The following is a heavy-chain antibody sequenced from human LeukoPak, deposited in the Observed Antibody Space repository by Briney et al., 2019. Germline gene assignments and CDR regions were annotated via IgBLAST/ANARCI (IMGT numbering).Heavy chain of an antibody. CDR1: SGSLSGYY. V-gene: IGHV4-59*12. CDR2: VYNSGST. Sequence: SETLSLTCAVYSGSLSGYYWSWIRQPPGKGLEWIGYVYNSGSTNFNPSLKTRVTISLDTSKNQFSLKLSSVTAADTAVYHCARSTGRDGFNRLYYFDYWGQGALVTVSS. D-gene: IGHD5-24*01. J-gene: IGHJ4*02. CDR3: ARSTGRDGFNRLYYFDY.